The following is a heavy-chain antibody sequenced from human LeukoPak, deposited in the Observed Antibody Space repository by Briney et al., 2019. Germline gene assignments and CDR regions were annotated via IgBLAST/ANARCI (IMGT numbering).Heavy chain of an antibody. CDR3: AKGRTVLVTAGIFDY. V-gene: IGHV3-30*18. J-gene: IGHJ4*02. CDR2: ISYDGSNK. CDR1: GFTFSSYG. D-gene: IGHD2-21*02. Sequence: GGSLRLSCAASGFTFSSYGMHWVRQAPGKGLEWVAVISYDGSNKYYADSVKGRFTVSRDNSKNTLYLQMNSLRAEDTAVYYCAKGRTVLVTAGIFDYWGQGTLVTVSS.